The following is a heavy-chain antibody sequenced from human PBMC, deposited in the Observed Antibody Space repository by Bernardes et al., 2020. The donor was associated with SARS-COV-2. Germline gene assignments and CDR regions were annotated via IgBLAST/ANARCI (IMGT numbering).Heavy chain of an antibody. J-gene: IGHJ4*02. CDR1: GFTFDDYG. CDR3: ARDASVYYDSRSPADY. V-gene: IGHV3-20*01. Sequence: GGSLRLSCAASGFTFDDYGMSWVRQAPGKGLEWVSGINWNGGSTGYADSVKGRFTISRDNAKNSLYLQMNSLRAEDTALYHCARDASVYYDSRSPADYWGQGTLVTVSS. CDR2: INWNGGST. D-gene: IGHD3-22*01.